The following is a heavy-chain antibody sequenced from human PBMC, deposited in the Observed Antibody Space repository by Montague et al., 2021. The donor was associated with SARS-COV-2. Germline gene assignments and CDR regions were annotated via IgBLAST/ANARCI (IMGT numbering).Heavy chain of an antibody. J-gene: IGHJ4*02. D-gene: IGHD1-26*01. V-gene: IGHV4-39*01. CDR2: VLSSGST. CDR3: ARSTVGTSHFDY. CDR1: GGSIFSNSFY. Sequence: SETLSLTCTVSGGSIFSNSFYWGWIRQSPGQGLEWIGNVLSSGSTFYNPSLRSRVTMSEDMSKNQFSLKLMSVTAADTAVYYCARSTVGTSHFDYWGQGTLATVSS.